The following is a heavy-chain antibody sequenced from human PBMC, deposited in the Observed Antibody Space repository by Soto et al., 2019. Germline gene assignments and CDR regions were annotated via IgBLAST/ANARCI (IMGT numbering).Heavy chain of an antibody. CDR2: ISYDGSNK. V-gene: IGHV3-30-3*01. Sequence: ESGGGVVQPGRSLRLSCAASGFTFSSYAMHWVRQAPGKGLEWVAVISYDGSNKYYADSVKGRFTISRDNSKNTLYLQMNSLRAEDTAVYYCAREKEYSSSWYVDYWGQGTLVTVSS. CDR1: GFTFSSYA. J-gene: IGHJ4*02. CDR3: AREKEYSSSWYVDY. D-gene: IGHD6-13*01.